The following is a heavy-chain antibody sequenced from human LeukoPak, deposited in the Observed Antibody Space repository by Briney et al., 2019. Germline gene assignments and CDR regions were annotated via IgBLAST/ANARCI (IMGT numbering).Heavy chain of an antibody. D-gene: IGHD5-12*01. CDR2: IYTSGST. V-gene: IGHV4-61*02. J-gene: IGHJ3*02. CDR1: GDSISSGSYY. CDR3: ARVYGAGYDFRGAFDI. Sequence: PSETLSLTCSVSGDSISSGSYYWSWIRQPAGKGLEWIGRIYTSGSTNYIPSLKSRLTISVDTSKNQFSLKLSSVTAADTAVYYCARVYGAGYDFRGAFDIWGQGTMVTVSS.